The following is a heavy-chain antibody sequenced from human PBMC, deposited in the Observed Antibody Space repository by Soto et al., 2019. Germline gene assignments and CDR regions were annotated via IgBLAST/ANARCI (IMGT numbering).Heavy chain of an antibody. J-gene: IGHJ4*02. CDR2: IIPIFGTA. Sequence: ASVKVSCKASGYTFTSYGISWVRQAPGQGLEWMGGIIPIFGTANYAQKFQGRVTITADESTSTAYMELSSLRSEDTAVYYCVRVNDSSGYSFDYWGQGTLVTVSS. V-gene: IGHV1-69*13. CDR1: GYTFTSYG. D-gene: IGHD3-22*01. CDR3: VRVNDSSGYSFDY.